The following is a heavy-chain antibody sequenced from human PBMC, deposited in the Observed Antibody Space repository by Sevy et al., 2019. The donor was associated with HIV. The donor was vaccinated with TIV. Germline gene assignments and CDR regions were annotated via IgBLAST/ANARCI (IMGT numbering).Heavy chain of an antibody. CDR3: ARDSNYYDSSGYRESGVFDY. J-gene: IGHJ4*02. CDR1: GYSISSGYY. D-gene: IGHD3-22*01. V-gene: IGHV4-38-2*02. CDR2: IYHSGST. Sequence: SETLSLTCAVSGYSISSGYYWGWIRQPPGKGLEWIGSIYHSGSTYYNPSLKSRVTISVDTSKNQFSLKLSSVTAADTAVYYCARDSNYYDSSGYRESGVFDYWGQGTLVTVSS.